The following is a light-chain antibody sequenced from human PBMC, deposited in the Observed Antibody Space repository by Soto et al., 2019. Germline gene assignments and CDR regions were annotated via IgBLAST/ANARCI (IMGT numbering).Light chain of an antibody. Sequence: DIQMTQSPSSLSASVGDRVTITCQASQDISNYLNWYQQKPGKAPKLLIYDASNLATGVPSRYSGSGSGTDITFTISSLQPEDIATYYCQQYDNLETFGQGPKVEIK. J-gene: IGKJ1*01. CDR2: DAS. CDR3: QQYDNLET. V-gene: IGKV1-33*01. CDR1: QDISNY.